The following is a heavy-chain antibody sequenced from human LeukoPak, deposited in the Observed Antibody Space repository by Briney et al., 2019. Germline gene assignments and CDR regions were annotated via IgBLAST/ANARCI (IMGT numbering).Heavy chain of an antibody. V-gene: IGHV4-59*01. Sequence: SETLSLTCTVSGGSINSYYWSWIRQPPGTGLEWIGYIYYSGSTNYNPSLKSRVTISVDTSKNQFSLKLSSVTAADTAVYYRARADYYGSGSYIWGQGTLVTVSS. CDR1: GGSINSYY. CDR3: ARADYYGSGSYI. J-gene: IGHJ4*02. CDR2: IYYSGST. D-gene: IGHD3-10*01.